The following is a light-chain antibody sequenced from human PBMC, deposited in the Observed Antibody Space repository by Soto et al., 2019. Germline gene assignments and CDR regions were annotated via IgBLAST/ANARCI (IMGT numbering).Light chain of an antibody. V-gene: IGLV2-8*01. CDR2: AVN. Sequence: QSALTQPPSASGSPGQSVTISCTGTSSDIGAYKFVSWYQQHPGKAPKLMIYAVNKRPSGVPDRFSGSQAGNTASLTVSGLQPEDEADYYCSSYVGINTLRLFGGGTKVTVL. J-gene: IGLJ2*01. CDR1: SSDIGAYKF. CDR3: SSYVGINTLRL.